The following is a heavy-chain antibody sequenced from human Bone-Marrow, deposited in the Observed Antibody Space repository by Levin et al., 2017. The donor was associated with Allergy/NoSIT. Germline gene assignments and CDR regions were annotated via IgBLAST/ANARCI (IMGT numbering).Heavy chain of an antibody. J-gene: IGHJ4*02. CDR1: GFTLRSHA. CDR3: ARKGYGGDQGLDY. V-gene: IGHV3-30*04. Sequence: PGGSLRLSCAASGFTLRSHAMHWVRQPPGKGLEWVALISYDGSDKYYADSLQGRFTISRDTSKNTLYLQMNSLRSEDTALYYCARKGYGGDQGLDYWGQGTLVTVSS. D-gene: IGHD4/OR15-4a*01. CDR2: ISYDGSDK.